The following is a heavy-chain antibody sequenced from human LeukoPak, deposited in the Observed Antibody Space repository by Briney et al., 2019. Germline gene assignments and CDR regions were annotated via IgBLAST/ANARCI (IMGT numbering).Heavy chain of an antibody. V-gene: IGHV3-21*01. CDR1: GFTFSSYN. J-gene: IGHJ4*02. D-gene: IGHD6-19*01. CDR2: ISTSTTYK. Sequence: GGSLRLSCAASGFTFSSYNMNWVRQAPGKGLEWVSSISTSTTYKYYADSVKGRFAFSRDNSKNTLYLQMNSLRPEDTAVYYCARDRRAVAVYFDYWGQGTLVTVSS. CDR3: ARDRRAVAVYFDY.